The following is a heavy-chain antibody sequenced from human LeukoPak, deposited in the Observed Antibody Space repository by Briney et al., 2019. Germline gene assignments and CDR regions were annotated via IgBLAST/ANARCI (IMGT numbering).Heavy chain of an antibody. CDR3: ARDGGDGYILNAFDI. J-gene: IGHJ3*02. V-gene: IGHV1-69*13. CDR1: GYTFTGYY. D-gene: IGHD5-24*01. CDR2: IIPIFGTA. Sequence: SVKVSCKASGYTFTGYYMHWVRQAPGQGLEWMGGIIPIFGTANYAQKFQGRVTITADESTSTAYMELSSLRSEDTAVYYCARDGGDGYILNAFDIWGQGTMVTVSS.